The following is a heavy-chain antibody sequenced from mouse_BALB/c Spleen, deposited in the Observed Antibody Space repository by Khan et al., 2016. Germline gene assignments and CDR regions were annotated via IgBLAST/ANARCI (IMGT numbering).Heavy chain of an antibody. CDR2: IDTENGDT. Sequence: VQLKQSGAELVRSGASVKLSCTASGFNIKDYYMHWVKQRPEQGLEWIGWIDTENGDTEYAPKFQGKATMTADTSSNTAYLQLSSLTSEDTAAYYCYACDYNAMDYWGQGTSSTVSS. CDR1: GFNIKDYY. V-gene: IGHV14-4*02. CDR3: YACDYNAMDY. J-gene: IGHJ4*01.